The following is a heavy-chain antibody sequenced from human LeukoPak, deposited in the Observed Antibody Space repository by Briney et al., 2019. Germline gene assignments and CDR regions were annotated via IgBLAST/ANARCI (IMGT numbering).Heavy chain of an antibody. V-gene: IGHV1-18*01. CDR3: ARAYCSGGSCYSNWFDP. J-gene: IGHJ5*02. CDR1: GYTFTSYG. D-gene: IGHD2-15*01. CDR2: ISAYNGNT. Sequence: ASVKVSCKASGYTFTSYGISWVRQAPGQGLEWMGWISAYNGNTNYAQKLQGRVTMTTDTSTSTAYMELRSLRSDDTAVYYCARAYCSGGSCYSNWFDPWGQGTLVTVSS.